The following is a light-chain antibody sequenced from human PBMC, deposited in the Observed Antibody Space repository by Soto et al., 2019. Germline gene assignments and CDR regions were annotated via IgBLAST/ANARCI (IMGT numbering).Light chain of an antibody. V-gene: IGKV3-15*01. CDR2: GAF. CDR1: QSVSYN. J-gene: IGKJ4*01. Sequence: EIVMTQSPATLSVSPGERATLSCRASQSVSYNLAWYQHKPGQGPRLLIYGAFTRATGIPARFSGSGSGTEFTLTISSLQSEDFAVYYCQQYKNWPPLTFSGGTKVEIK. CDR3: QQYKNWPPLT.